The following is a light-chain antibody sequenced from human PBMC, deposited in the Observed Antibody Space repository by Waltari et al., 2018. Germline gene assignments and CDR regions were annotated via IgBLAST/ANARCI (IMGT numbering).Light chain of an antibody. V-gene: IGLV2-14*01. J-gene: IGLJ2*01. CDR1: SSDIGTYNY. CDR3: SSYTRVTASVI. CDR2: DVN. Sequence: QSALTQPASVSGSPGQSITISCTGTSSDIGTYNYASCYQQHPGRAPNLIIYDVNKLPSGVSIRFSGSKSDNTASLTISGLQTEDEADYYCSSYTRVTASVIFGGGTKLTVL.